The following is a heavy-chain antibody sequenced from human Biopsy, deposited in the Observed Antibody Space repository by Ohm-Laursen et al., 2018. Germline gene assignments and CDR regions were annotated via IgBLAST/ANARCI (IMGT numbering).Heavy chain of an antibody. CDR1: GGSIISYY. CDR2: VYNGGIT. D-gene: IGHD3-3*01. CDR3: ARTPRDSFWSGSYKRGLWFDP. V-gene: IGHV4-59*01. Sequence: GTLSLTCCVSGGSIISYYWTWIRQPPGKGLEWIGHVYNGGITNYNPPLKSRVTISKDTSKNQFSLQVNSVTAADTAVYYCARTPRDSFWSGSYKRGLWFDPWGQGTLVTVSS. J-gene: IGHJ5*02.